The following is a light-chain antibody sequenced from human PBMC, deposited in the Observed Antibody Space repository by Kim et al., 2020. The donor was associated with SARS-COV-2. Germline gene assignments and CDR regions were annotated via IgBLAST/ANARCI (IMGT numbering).Light chain of an antibody. CDR1: QGISNY. V-gene: IGKV1-27*01. CDR3: QKYNSDPWT. J-gene: IGKJ1*01. CDR2: AAS. Sequence: ASLGDIVTITCLASQGISNYLAWYQQKPGKVPKLLIYAASILQSGVPSRFSGSGSGTDFTLTISSLQPEDVATYYCQKYNSDPWTFGQGTKVDIK.